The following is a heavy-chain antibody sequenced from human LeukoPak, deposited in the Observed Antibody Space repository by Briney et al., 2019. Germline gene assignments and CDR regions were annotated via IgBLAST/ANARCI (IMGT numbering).Heavy chain of an antibody. J-gene: IGHJ4*02. CDR2: SHYSGST. CDR1: GGSIGSYY. CDR3: AREFRIPAARVYSFDS. Sequence: SETLSLTCSVSGGSIGSYYRNWVRQPPGKGLEWVGSSHYSGSTNYNPSLKSRVSISVDASKNQFSLKLSSVTAADTAVYYCAREFRIPAARVYSFDSWGQGTLVTVFS. V-gene: IGHV4-59*01. D-gene: IGHD6-25*01.